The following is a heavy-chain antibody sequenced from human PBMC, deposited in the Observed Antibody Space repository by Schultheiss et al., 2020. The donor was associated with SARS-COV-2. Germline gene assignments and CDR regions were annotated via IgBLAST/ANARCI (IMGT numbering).Heavy chain of an antibody. CDR2: ISSSGSTI. CDR3: AGGRWWSKKQEYFQH. CDR1: GFTFSSYE. J-gene: IGHJ1*01. V-gene: IGHV3-48*03. D-gene: IGHD2-15*01. Sequence: GGSLRLSCAASGFTFSSYEMNWVRQAPGKGLEWVSYISSSGSTIYYADSVKGRFTISRDNAKNSLYLQMNSLRAEDTAVYYCAGGRWWSKKQEYFQHWGQGTLVTVSS.